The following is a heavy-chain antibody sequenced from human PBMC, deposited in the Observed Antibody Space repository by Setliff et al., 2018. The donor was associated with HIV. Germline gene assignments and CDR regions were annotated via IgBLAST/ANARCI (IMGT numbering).Heavy chain of an antibody. CDR1: GYTFTNYW. J-gene: IGHJ4*02. CDR3: ARSGGPYYYDSSGYYLYY. CDR2: IYPGDSDT. V-gene: IGHV5-51*01. Sequence: PGESLKISCKGSGYTFTNYWIGWVRQMPGKGLEWMGIIYPGDSDTRYSPSFQGQVTISADKSISTAYLQWSSLKASDTAMYYCARSGGPYYYDSSGYYLYYWGQGTLVTVSS. D-gene: IGHD3-22*01.